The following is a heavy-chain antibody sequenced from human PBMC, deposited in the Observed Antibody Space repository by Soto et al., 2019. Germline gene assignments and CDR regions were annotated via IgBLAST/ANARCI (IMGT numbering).Heavy chain of an antibody. CDR3: ALSIAAAGTPESFDY. V-gene: IGHV3-30*03. J-gene: IGHJ4*02. CDR2: ISYDGSNK. CDR1: GFTFSSYG. Sequence: GGSLRLSCAASGFTFSSYGMHWVRQAPGKGLEWVAVISYDGSNKYYADSVKGRFTISRDNSKNTLYLQMNSLRAEDTAVYYCALSIAAAGTPESFDYWGQGTLVTVSS. D-gene: IGHD6-13*01.